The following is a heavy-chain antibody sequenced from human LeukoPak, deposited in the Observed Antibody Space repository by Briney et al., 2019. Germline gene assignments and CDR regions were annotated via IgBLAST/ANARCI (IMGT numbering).Heavy chain of an antibody. CDR3: ARDGYDFWSGYLAYMDV. CDR1: GFTFDDYG. Sequence: GGSLRPSCAASGFTFDDYGMSWVRQAPGKGLEWVSGINWNGGSTGYADSVKGRFTISRDNAKNSLYLQMNSLRAEDTALYYCARDGYDFWSGYLAYMDVWGKGTTVTVSS. V-gene: IGHV3-20*04. J-gene: IGHJ6*03. CDR2: INWNGGST. D-gene: IGHD3-3*01.